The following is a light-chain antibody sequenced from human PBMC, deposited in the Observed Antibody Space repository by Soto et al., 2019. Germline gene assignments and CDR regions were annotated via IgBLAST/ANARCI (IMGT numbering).Light chain of an antibody. CDR2: EDN. J-gene: IGLJ2*01. V-gene: IGLV6-57*02. CDR1: SGSIASNY. CDR3: QSYDSRSVV. Sequence: NFMLTQPHSVSESPGKTVTISCTGSSGSIASNYVQWYQQRPGSAPTTVIYEDNQRPSGVPDRFSGSIDSSSNSASLTISGLKTEDEADYYCQSYDSRSVVFGGGTKLTV.